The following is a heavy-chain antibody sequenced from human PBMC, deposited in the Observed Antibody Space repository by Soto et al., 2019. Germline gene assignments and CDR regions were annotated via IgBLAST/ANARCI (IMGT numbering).Heavy chain of an antibody. V-gene: IGHV3-23*01. CDR3: ARDVDADFRTDFDY. CDR2: ISGSGDST. J-gene: IGHJ4*02. CDR1: GFTFSSYA. D-gene: IGHD4-17*01. Sequence: GGSLRLSCAASGFTFSSYAMNWVRQALGKGLEWVSVISGSGDSTYYAASARGRFTISRDNAENSVYLEMDSLRAEDTALYYCARDVDADFRTDFDYWGRGTLVTVSS.